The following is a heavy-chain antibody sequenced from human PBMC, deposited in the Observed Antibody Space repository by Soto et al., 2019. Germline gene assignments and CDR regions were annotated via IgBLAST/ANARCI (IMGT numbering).Heavy chain of an antibody. CDR1: GYTFTGYY. CDR2: INHNSGGK. D-gene: IGHD2-2*01. Sequence: ASVKVTCKASGYTFTGYYMHWVRPATGKGLEWMGWINHNSGGKHYAQKLQGRVTMTRDTPLRTAYMELSRLRSDGTAVYYCARGQYQLLWPLDYFFGMDVWGQGTTVTGSS. V-gene: IGHV1-2*02. J-gene: IGHJ6*02. CDR3: ARGQYQLLWPLDYFFGMDV.